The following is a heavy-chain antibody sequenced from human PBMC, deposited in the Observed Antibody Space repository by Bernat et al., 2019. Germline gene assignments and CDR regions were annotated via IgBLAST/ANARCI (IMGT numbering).Heavy chain of an antibody. Sequence: QVQLVESGGDVVQPGRSLRLSCAASGFTFSSYGMHWVRQAPGKGLEWVAVIWYDGSNKYSDDSVTGRFTISRDNSKNTLYLQMNSLRAEDTAVYYCAREDGYNLSSFDYWGQGTLVTVSS. J-gene: IGHJ4*02. V-gene: IGHV3-33*01. CDR1: GFTFSSYG. CDR2: IWYDGSNK. D-gene: IGHD5-24*01. CDR3: AREDGYNLSSFDY.